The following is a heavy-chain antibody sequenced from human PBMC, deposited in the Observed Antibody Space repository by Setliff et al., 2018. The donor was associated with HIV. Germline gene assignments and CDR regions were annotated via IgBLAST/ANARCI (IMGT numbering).Heavy chain of an antibody. Sequence: GSLRLSCAASGFAFDNYCMTWVRQAQGKGLEWVSAIGGSTGSTYYADSVKGRFAISTDNSKNTLYLQMNSLRAEDTAVYYCAKPLTQWGVSPYHYAVDVWGQGTTVTVSS. CDR1: GFAFDNYC. CDR3: AKPLTQWGVSPYHYAVDV. D-gene: IGHD1-26*01. J-gene: IGHJ6*02. V-gene: IGHV3-23*01. CDR2: IGGSTGST.